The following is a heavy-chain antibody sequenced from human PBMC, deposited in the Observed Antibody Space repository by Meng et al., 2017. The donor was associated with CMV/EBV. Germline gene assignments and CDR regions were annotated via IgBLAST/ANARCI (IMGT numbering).Heavy chain of an antibody. CDR2: IYYSGST. CDR1: GGSIRSSGYY. Sequence: QLQLRGSGPGRVKLSRPLALACTVSGGSIRSSGYYWGWIRQPPGKGLEWIGSIYYSGSTYYNPSLKGRVTISVDTSKNQFSLKLSSVTAADTAVYYCARGGIAAAGLHWGQGTLVTVSS. V-gene: IGHV4-39*07. J-gene: IGHJ4*02. CDR3: ARGGIAAAGLH. D-gene: IGHD6-13*01.